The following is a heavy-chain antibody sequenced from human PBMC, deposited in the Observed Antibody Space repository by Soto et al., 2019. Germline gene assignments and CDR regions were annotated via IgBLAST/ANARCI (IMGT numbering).Heavy chain of an antibody. CDR2: INPNSGGT. V-gene: IGHV1-2*02. D-gene: IGHD3-9*01. CDR1: GYTFTGYY. CDR3: AADDPNILTGVIY. Sequence: ASVKVSCKASGYTFTGYYMHWVRQAPGQGLEWMGWINPNSGGTNYAQNFQERLTITRDMSTNTVYMELSSLRSEDTAVYYCAADDPNILTGVIYWGQGTMVTVSS. J-gene: IGHJ4*02.